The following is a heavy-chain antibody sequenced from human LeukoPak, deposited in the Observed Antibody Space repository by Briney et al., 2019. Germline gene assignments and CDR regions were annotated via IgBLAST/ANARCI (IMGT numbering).Heavy chain of an antibody. D-gene: IGHD6-19*01. CDR1: GFTFSNYW. J-gene: IGHJ4*02. CDR2: ISSSSSYI. CDR3: ARRVYNSGWYIDY. Sequence: PGGSLRLSCAASGFTFSNYWMHWVRQAPGKGLEWVSSISSSSSYIYYADSVKGRFTISRDNAKNSLYLQMNSLRAEDTAVYYCARRVYNSGWYIDYWGQGTLVTVSS. V-gene: IGHV3-21*01.